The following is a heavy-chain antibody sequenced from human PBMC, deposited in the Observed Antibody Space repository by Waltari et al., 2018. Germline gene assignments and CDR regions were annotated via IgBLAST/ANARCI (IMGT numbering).Heavy chain of an antibody. CDR2: IVVGSGNT. V-gene: IGHV1-58*02. D-gene: IGHD3-10*01. J-gene: IGHJ5*02. CDR3: AADTTYYYGSGSYSLNT. Sequence: QMQLVQSGPEVKKPGTSVTVSCKASGFTFTSSAMQWVRQARGQRLEWIGWIVVGSGNTNYAQKFQERVTITRDMSTSTAYMELSSLRSEDTTVYYCAADTTYYYGSGSYSLNTWGQGTLVTVSS. CDR1: GFTFTSSA.